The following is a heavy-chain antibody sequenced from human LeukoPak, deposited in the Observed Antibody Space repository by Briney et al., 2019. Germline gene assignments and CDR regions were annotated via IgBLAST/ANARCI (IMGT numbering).Heavy chain of an antibody. CDR3: ARESTMVRGVKRNDAFDI. V-gene: IGHV4-59*12. CDR2: IYYSGST. CDR1: GGSISSYY. D-gene: IGHD3-10*01. Sequence: SETLSLTCTVSGGSISSYYWSWIRQPPGKGLEWIGYIYYSGSTNYNPSLKSRVTMSVDTSKNQFSLKLSSVTAADTAVYYCARESTMVRGVKRNDAFDIWGQGTTVTVSS. J-gene: IGHJ3*02.